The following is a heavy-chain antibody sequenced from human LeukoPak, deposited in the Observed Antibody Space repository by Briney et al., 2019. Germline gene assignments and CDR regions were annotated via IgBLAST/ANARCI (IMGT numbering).Heavy chain of an antibody. D-gene: IGHD5-18*01. CDR1: GFTFSSYS. V-gene: IGHV3-21*01. CDR3: ASANSGYSYGIDAFDI. Sequence: GGSLRLSCAASGFTFSSYSMNWVRQAPGKGLEWVSSISSSSSYIYYADSVKGRFTISRDSAKNSLYLQMNSLRAEDTAVYYCASANSGYSYGIDAFDIWGQGTMVTVSS. CDR2: ISSSSSYI. J-gene: IGHJ3*02.